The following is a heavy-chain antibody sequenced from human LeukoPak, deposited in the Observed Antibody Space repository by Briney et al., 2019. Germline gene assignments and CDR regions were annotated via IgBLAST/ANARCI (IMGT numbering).Heavy chain of an antibody. V-gene: IGHV3-9*01. J-gene: IGHJ6*03. CDR3: ASGSPTQLWFGELYPYYYYMDV. CDR2: ISWNSGSI. CDR1: GFTFDDYA. Sequence: TGGSLRLSCAASGFTFDDYAMHWVRQAPGKGLEWVSGISWNSGSIGYADSVKGRFTISRDNAKNSLYLQMNSLRAEDTAVYYCASGSPTQLWFGELYPYYYYMDVWGKGTTVTVSS. D-gene: IGHD3-10*01.